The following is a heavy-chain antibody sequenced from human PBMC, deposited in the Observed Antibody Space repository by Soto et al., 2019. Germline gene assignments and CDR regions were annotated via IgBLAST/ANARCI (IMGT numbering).Heavy chain of an antibody. Sequence: GGSLRLSCAASGFTFSSYGMHWVRQAPGKGLEWVAVIWYDGSNKYYADSVKGRFTISRDNSKNTLYLQMNSLRAEDTAVYYCARDFEVAARKQQPPVDYWGQGTLVTVSS. J-gene: IGHJ4*02. V-gene: IGHV3-33*01. CDR2: IWYDGSNK. D-gene: IGHD6-6*01. CDR3: ARDFEVAARKQQPPVDY. CDR1: GFTFSSYG.